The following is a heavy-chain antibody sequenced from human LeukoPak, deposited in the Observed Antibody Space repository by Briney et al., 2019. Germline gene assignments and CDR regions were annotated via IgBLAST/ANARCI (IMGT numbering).Heavy chain of an antibody. CDR3: ARSDYHNSGSHTVFDAFDI. J-gene: IGHJ3*02. D-gene: IGHD3-10*01. CDR2: IDDSGNT. V-gene: IGHV4-59*01. Sequence: SETLSLTCTVSGGSISRYYWSWIRRPPGRGLEWIGYIDDSGNTNYNPSLKSQVTISVDKSKNQFSLKLSFVTAADTAMYYCARSDYHNSGSHTVFDAFDIWGQGTRVTVSS. CDR1: GGSISRYY.